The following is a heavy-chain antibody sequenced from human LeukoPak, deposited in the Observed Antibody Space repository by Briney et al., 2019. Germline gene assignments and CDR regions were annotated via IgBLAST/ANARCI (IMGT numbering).Heavy chain of an antibody. CDR2: IYYSGST. Sequence: SETLSLTCTVSGGSISSYYWSWIRQPPGKGLEWIGYIYYSGSTNYNPSLKSRVTISVDTSKNQFSLKLSSVTAADTAVYYCARDKDSGSYYNTWLDPWGQGTLVTVSS. CDR1: GGSISSYY. CDR3: ARDKDSGSYYNTWLDP. V-gene: IGHV4-59*01. J-gene: IGHJ5*02. D-gene: IGHD3-10*01.